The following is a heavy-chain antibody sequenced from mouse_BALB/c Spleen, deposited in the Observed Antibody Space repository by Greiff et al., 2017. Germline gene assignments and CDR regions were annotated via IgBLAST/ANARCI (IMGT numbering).Heavy chain of an antibody. Sequence: EVMLVESGGGLVKPGGSLKLSCAASGFTFSDYYMYWVRQTPEKRLEWVATISDGGSYTYYPDSVKGRFTISRDNAKNNLYLQMSSLKSEDTAMYYCARERGLYDGYYVGAYWGQGTLVTVSA. J-gene: IGHJ3*01. CDR2: ISDGGSYT. V-gene: IGHV5-4*02. CDR1: GFTFSDYY. CDR3: ARERGLYDGYYVGAY. D-gene: IGHD2-3*01.